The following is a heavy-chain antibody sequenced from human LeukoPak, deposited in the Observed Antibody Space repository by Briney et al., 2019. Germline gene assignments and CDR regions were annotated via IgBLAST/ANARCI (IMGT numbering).Heavy chain of an antibody. CDR3: AIWDTAMVTGGYYFDY. V-gene: IGHV3-30-3*01. J-gene: IGHJ4*02. CDR1: GFTFSSYA. D-gene: IGHD5-18*01. Sequence: PGGSLRLSCAASGFTFSSYAMHWVRQAPGKGLEWVAVISYDGSNKYYADSAKGRFTISRDNSKNTLYLQMNSLRAEDTAVYYCAIWDTAMVTGGYYFDYWGQGTLVTVSS. CDR2: ISYDGSNK.